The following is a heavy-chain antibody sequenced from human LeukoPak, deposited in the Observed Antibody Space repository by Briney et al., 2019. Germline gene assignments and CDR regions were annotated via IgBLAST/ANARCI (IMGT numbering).Heavy chain of an antibody. CDR2: IYPGDSDT. CDR1: GYSFTSYW. V-gene: IGHV5-51*01. D-gene: IGHD2-2*01. Sequence: GGSLEISFKGSGYSFTSYWIGWGRPMPGKGVEWMGIIYPGDSDTRYSPSFQGQVTISADKSISTAYLQWSSLKASDTAMYYCARRSYCYSTSCYGYWFDSWGQGTLVTVSS. J-gene: IGHJ5*01. CDR3: ARRSYCYSTSCYGYWFDS.